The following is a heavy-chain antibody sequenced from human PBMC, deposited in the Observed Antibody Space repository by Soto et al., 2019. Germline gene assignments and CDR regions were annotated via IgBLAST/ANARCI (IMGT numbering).Heavy chain of an antibody. J-gene: IGHJ4*02. CDR3: AIGTTGSKGYYWA. D-gene: IGHD3-22*01. CDR1: GNTLNTDT. CDR2: IIPVIGVG. Sequence: QVQLVQSGAEVKKPGSSVKVSCKPSGNTLNTDTITWLRQAPGQGLEWMGRIIPVIGVGTYAQKFQDRVTITPDKSTPTGYVEWPSLTSADSAPYSSAIGTTGSKGYYWAGGQGAQVTVS. V-gene: IGHV1-69*02.